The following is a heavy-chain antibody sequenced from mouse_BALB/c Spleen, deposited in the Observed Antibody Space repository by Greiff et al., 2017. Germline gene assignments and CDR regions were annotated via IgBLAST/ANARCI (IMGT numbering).Heavy chain of an antibody. D-gene: IGHD2-1*01. Sequence: QVQLQQSGPGLVAPSQSLSITCTVSGFSLTGYGLNWVRQPPGKCLEWLGMIWGDGSTDYNSALKSRLSISKDNSKSQVFLKMNSLQTDYTARYYCAKDLHYYAMDYWGQGTSVTVSS. J-gene: IGHJ4*01. V-gene: IGHV2-6-7*01. CDR1: GFSLTGYG. CDR3: AKDLHYYAMDY. CDR2: IWGDGST.